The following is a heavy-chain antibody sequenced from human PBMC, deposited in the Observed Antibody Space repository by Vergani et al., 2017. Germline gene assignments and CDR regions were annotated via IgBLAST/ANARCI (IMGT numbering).Heavy chain of an antibody. Sequence: QVQLVESGGGVVQPGGSRRLPCAASGFTFSSYGMHWVRQAPGKGLEWVAFIGYDGSNKYYADSVKGRFTISRDNSKNTLYRQMNSLRAEDTAVYYCANTAVIGDPFDYWGQGTLVTVSS. CDR3: ANTAVIGDPFDY. CDR2: IGYDGSNK. J-gene: IGHJ4*02. CDR1: GFTFSSYG. V-gene: IGHV3-30*02. D-gene: IGHD2-2*02.